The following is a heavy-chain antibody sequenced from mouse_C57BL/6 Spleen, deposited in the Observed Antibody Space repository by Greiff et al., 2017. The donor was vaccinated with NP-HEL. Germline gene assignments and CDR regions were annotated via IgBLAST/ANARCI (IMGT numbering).Heavy chain of an antibody. Sequence: VQLQESGPELVKPGASVKISCKASGYAFSSSWMNWVKQRPGKGLEWIGRIYPGDGDTNYNGKFKGKATLTADKSSSTAYMQLSSLTSEDSAVYFCARWEVTYYFDYWGKGTTLTVSS. CDR1: GYAFSSSW. CDR2: IYPGDGDT. J-gene: IGHJ2*01. D-gene: IGHD2-3*01. V-gene: IGHV1-82*01. CDR3: ARWEVTYYFDY.